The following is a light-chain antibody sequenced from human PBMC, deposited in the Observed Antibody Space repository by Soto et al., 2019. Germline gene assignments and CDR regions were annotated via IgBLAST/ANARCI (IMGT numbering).Light chain of an antibody. V-gene: IGLV2-23*02. CDR2: EVS. CDR1: SSDVGSYNL. CDR3: CSSAGSSTHYV. J-gene: IGLJ1*01. Sequence: QSALTQPASVSGSPGQSITISCTGTSSDVGSYNLVSWYQQHPGKAPKLMIYEVSKRPSGVSNRFSGSKSGNTASLTISGLQADDEADYYCCSSAGSSTHYVFGTGTKLTVL.